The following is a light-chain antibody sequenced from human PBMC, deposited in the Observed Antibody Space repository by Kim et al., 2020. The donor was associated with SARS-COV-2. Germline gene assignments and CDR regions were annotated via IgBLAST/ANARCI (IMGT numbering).Light chain of an antibody. J-gene: IGKJ3*01. Sequence: DIQMTQSPSSLSASVGDRVTITCRTTQSISSHLNWYQQKPGRAPKLLISAASTLQGGVPSRFSSSGSETDFTLTISSLQPEDFATYFCQQSYITPFPFGPGTKVDIK. CDR3: QQSYITPFP. CDR1: QSISSH. V-gene: IGKV1-39*01. CDR2: AAS.